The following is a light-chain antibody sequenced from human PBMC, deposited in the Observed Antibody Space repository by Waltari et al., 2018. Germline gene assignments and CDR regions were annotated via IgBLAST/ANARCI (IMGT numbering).Light chain of an antibody. CDR2: HAS. Sequence: MLTPSPAPPAFSPGEGATLSWRASESIGMYLAWYQQKAGQAPRLLIYHASSRSSGVPDRFHGSGFGADFSLTINRLETEDFAVYYCQHYVNLPATFGQGTKLEIK. CDR1: ESIGMY. V-gene: IGKV3D-20*02. J-gene: IGKJ1*01. CDR3: QHYVNLPAT.